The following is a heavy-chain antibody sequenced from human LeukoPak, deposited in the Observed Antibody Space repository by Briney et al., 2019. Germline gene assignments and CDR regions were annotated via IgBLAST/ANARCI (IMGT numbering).Heavy chain of an antibody. CDR3: ARGQNWFDP. CDR2: ITGGGTT. J-gene: IGHJ5*02. V-gene: IGHV3-23*01. CDR1: GFTFSSHG. Sequence: PGGSLRLSCAASGFTFSSHGMNWVRQAPGKGLEWVSGITGGGTTYYADSVKGRVTISRDNSKNTLYLQMNSLRAEDTAVYYCARGQNWFDPWGQGTLVTVSS.